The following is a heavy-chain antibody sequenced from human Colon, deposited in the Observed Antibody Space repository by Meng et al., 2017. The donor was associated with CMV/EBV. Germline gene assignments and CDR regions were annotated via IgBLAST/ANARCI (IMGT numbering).Heavy chain of an antibody. J-gene: IGHJ4*02. D-gene: IGHD5/OR15-5a*01. V-gene: IGHV1-2*02. CDR2: MNPNSGDT. Sequence: ASVKVSCKASGYPFTIHYIHWVRQAPGRGLEWMGWMNPNSGDTNYAQKFQDRVEMTSNTTVNTPYLDLTSLKSADTAVYYCATLSIYDSPISDFWGQGTLVTVSS. CDR1: GYPFTIHY. CDR3: ATLSIYDSPISDF.